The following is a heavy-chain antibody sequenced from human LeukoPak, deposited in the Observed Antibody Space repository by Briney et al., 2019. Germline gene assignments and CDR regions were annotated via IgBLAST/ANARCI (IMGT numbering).Heavy chain of an antibody. V-gene: IGHV1-24*01. CDR3: ATNKFPMVRGVPFDY. CDR1: GYTLTELS. J-gene: IGHJ4*02. CDR2: FDPEDGET. D-gene: IGHD3-10*01. Sequence: GASVKVSXKVSGYTLTELSMHWVRQAPGKGLEWMGGFDPEDGETIYAQKFQGRVTMTEDTSTDTAYMKLSSLRYEDTAVYYCATNKFPMVRGVPFDYWGQGTLVTVSS.